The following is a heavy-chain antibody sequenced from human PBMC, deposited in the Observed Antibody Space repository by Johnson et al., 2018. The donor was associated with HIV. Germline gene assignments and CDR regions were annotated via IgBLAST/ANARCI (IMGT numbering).Heavy chain of an antibody. CDR3: AKDTEAAAGTDDAFDI. D-gene: IGHD6-13*01. CDR2: ISYDGSNK. Sequence: QEQLVESGGGVVQPGRSLRLSCAASGFTFSSYAMHWVRQAPGKGLEWVAVISYDGSNKYYADSRKGRFTISRDNAKNSLYLQMNSLRAEDTALYYCAKDTEAAAGTDDAFDIWGQGTMVTVSS. CDR1: GFTFSSYA. V-gene: IGHV3-30-3*02. J-gene: IGHJ3*02.